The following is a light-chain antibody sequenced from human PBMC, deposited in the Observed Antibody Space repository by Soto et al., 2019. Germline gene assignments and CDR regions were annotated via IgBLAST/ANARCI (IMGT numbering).Light chain of an antibody. J-gene: IGKJ5*01. CDR1: QSVSSSY. V-gene: IGKV3-20*01. CDR3: QQYDSSPIT. Sequence: ENVLTQSPGTLSLSPGERATLSCRASQSVSSSYLAWYQQKPGQAPSLLIYGASRRATGIPDRFSGSGSGTDFTLTISRLEPEDFAVYYCQQYDSSPITFGQGTLLEIK. CDR2: GAS.